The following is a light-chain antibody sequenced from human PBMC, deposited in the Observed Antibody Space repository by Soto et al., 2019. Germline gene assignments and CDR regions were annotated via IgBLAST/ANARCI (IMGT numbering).Light chain of an antibody. CDR1: QSVSSN. CDR3: QQYNNWPPIT. CDR2: GAS. Sequence: ETVLTQSPVTLSVSPGDTATLSCRASQSVSSNLAWYQQKPGQAPRLLIYGASTRATGIPARFSGSGSGTDFTLTIIRLEPEDFAVYYCQQYNNWPPITFGQGTRLEIK. J-gene: IGKJ5*01. V-gene: IGKV3-15*01.